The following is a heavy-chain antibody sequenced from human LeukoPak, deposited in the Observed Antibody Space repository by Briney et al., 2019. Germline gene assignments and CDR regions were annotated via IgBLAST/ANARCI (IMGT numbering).Heavy chain of an antibody. J-gene: IGHJ3*02. CDR2: ISYDGSNK. CDR1: GFTFSSYG. CDR3: ARLGSLWGGSYRSRAGNAFDI. V-gene: IGHV3-30*03. D-gene: IGHD3-16*02. Sequence: PGGSLRLSCAASGFTFSSYGMHWVRQAPGKGLEWVAVISYDGSNKYYADSVKGRFTISRDNSKNTLYLQMNSLRAEDTAVYYCARLGSLWGGSYRSRAGNAFDIWGQGTMVTVSS.